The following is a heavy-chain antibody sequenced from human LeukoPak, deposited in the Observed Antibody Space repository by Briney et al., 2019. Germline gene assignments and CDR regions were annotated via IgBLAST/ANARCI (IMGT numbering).Heavy chain of an antibody. D-gene: IGHD3-10*01. CDR3: ASLFGSGSYTYYYYMDV. CDR1: GSTFSSYE. J-gene: IGHJ6*03. V-gene: IGHV3-48*03. CDR2: ISSSGSTI. Sequence: PGGSLRLSCAASGSTFSSYEMNWVRQAPGKGLEWVSYISSSGSTIYYADSVKGRFTISRDNAKNSLYLQMNSLRAEDTAVYYCASLFGSGSYTYYYYMDVWGKGTTVTISS.